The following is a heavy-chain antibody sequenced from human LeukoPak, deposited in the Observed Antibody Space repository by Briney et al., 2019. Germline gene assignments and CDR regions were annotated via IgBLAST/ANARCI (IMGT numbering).Heavy chain of an antibody. CDR1: GFNFNNYV. V-gene: IGHV3-30*03. CDR2: ISFDGRKK. D-gene: IGHD3-10*01. Sequence: GGSLRLSCAASGFNFNNYVMHWVRQAPGKGLEWVTEISFDGRKKTYVGSVKGRFTISRDSPKNTVYLQMDSLRAEDTAVYYCARGAEKILSFGEYPSDAFDIWGQGTMVSVTS. CDR3: ARGAEKILSFGEYPSDAFDI. J-gene: IGHJ3*02.